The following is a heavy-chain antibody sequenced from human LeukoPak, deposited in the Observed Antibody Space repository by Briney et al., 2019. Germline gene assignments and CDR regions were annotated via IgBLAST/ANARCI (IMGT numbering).Heavy chain of an antibody. D-gene: IGHD5-18*01. V-gene: IGHV4-4*07. CDR1: GGPISNYY. CDR3: ARDYQGGYGDKTVDY. Sequence: SETLSLTCTVSGGPISNYYWTWIRQPAGKGLEWIGRVHTTGTTNYNPSLKSRVTMSVDTSENQFSLKLSSVTAADTAVYYCARDYQGGYGDKTVDYWGQGTLVTVSS. CDR2: VHTTGTT. J-gene: IGHJ4*02.